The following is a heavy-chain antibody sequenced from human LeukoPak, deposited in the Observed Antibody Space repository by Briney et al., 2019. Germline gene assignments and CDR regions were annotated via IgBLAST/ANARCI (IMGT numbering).Heavy chain of an antibody. V-gene: IGHV4-30-2*01. Sequence: PSETLSLTCAVSGGSISSGGYSWSWIRQPPGKGLEWIGYIYHSGSTYYNPSLKSPVTISVDRSKNPFSLKLSSVTAADTAVYYCARARSTVTIYYFDYWGQGTLVTVSS. CDR3: ARARSTVTIYYFDY. J-gene: IGHJ4*02. CDR1: GGSISSGGYS. D-gene: IGHD4-17*01. CDR2: IYHSGST.